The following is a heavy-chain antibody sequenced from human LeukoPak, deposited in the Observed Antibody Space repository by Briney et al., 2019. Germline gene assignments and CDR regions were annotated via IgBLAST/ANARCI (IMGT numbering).Heavy chain of an antibody. CDR2: IYSGGST. D-gene: IGHD5-12*01. CDR1: GFTFSSYW. J-gene: IGHJ4*02. V-gene: IGHV3-53*01. CDR3: ARESGYDSYFDY. Sequence: GGSLRLSCAASGFTFSSYWMHWVRQAPGKGLEWVSVIYSGGSTYYADSVKGRFTISRDNSKNTLYLQMNSLRAEDTAVYYCARESGYDSYFDYWGQGTLVTVSS.